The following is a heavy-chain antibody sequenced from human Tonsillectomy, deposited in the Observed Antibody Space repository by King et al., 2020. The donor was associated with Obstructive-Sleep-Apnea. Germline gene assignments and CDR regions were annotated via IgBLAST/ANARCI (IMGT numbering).Heavy chain of an antibody. D-gene: IGHD4-17*01. CDR3: TTTVGDYGYYYYGMDV. CDR2: IRSKANSYAT. CDR1: GFTFSGSA. Sequence: QLVQSGGGLVQPGGSLKLSCAASGFTFSGSAMHWVRQASGKGLEWVGRIRSKANSYATAYAASVKGRFTISRDDSKNTAYLQMNSLKTEDTAVYYCTTTVGDYGYYYYGMDVWGQGTTVTVSS. J-gene: IGHJ6*02. V-gene: IGHV3-73*01.